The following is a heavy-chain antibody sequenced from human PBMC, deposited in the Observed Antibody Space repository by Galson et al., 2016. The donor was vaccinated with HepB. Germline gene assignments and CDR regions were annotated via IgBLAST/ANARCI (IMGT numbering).Heavy chain of an antibody. D-gene: IGHD2-2*03. CDR2: IAHSGGKA. V-gene: IGHV3-30*04. J-gene: IGHJ5*02. Sequence: SMRLSCAASGITSIGYNMNWVRQAPGKGLESVAHIAHSGGKAYNRDSVRGRFNVSSDDSKNSVYLQMSSLEREDTAVYYCARIGYGVSGCNGFDPWGQGTLVTVSS. CDR3: ARIGYGVSGCNGFDP. CDR1: GITSIGYN.